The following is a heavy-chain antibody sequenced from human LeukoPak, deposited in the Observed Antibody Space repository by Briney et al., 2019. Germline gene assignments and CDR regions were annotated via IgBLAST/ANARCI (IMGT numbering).Heavy chain of an antibody. V-gene: IGHV3-48*01. CDR3: ARELYGRSTPYFDC. Sequence: GGSLRLSCAVSGFTFSSYSMNWVRQAPGKGLEWVSYISSSSSTIYYADSVKGRFTISRDNAKNSLYLQMNSLRAEDTAVYYCARELYGRSTPYFDCWGQGTLVTVSS. J-gene: IGHJ4*02. CDR2: ISSSSSTI. CDR1: GFTFSSYS. D-gene: IGHD2-2*02.